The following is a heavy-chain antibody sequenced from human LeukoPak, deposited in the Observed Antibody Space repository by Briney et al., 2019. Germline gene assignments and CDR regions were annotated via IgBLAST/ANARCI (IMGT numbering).Heavy chain of an antibody. D-gene: IGHD2-8*01. CDR1: GFTFSSYG. V-gene: IGHV3-30*03. Sequence: PGGSLRLSCAASGFTFSSYGMHWVRQAPGKGLEWVAVISYDGSNKYYADSVKGRFTISRDNAKNSLYLQMNSLRPDDTALYYCSTDPRLLIYWGHGTLVTVSS. CDR3: STDPRLLIY. CDR2: ISYDGSNK. J-gene: IGHJ4*01.